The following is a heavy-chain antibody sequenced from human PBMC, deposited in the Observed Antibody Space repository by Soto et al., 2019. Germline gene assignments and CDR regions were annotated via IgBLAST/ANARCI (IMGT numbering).Heavy chain of an antibody. Sequence: GESLKISCKGSGYSFTSYWIGWVRQMPGKGLEWMGIIYPGDSDTRYSPSFQGQVTISADKSISTAYLQWSILKASDTAMYYCARHLGGDYYYYGMDVWGQGTTVTVSS. CDR3: ARHLGGDYYYYGMDV. D-gene: IGHD3-16*01. CDR1: GYSFTSYW. J-gene: IGHJ6*02. CDR2: IYPGDSDT. V-gene: IGHV5-51*01.